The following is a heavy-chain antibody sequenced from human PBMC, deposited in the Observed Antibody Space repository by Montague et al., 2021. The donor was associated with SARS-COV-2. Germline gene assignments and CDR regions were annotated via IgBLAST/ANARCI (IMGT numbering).Heavy chain of an antibody. Sequence: TLSLTCTVSGGSISSDSYYWIWIPPPAGQGLEWIIRIYTSRRTNSNPSLKIPVTISVDTSKNQFSLKLISVTAAGTAVYYCARAGEIVGATIITHWFDPWGQGTLVTVSS. CDR2: IYTSRRT. CDR1: GGSISSDSYY. J-gene: IGHJ5*02. CDR3: ARAGEIVGATIITHWFDP. V-gene: IGHV4-61*02. D-gene: IGHD1-26*01.